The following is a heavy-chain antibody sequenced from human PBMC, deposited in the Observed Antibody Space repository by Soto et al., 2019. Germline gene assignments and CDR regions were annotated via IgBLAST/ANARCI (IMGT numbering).Heavy chain of an antibody. J-gene: IGHJ6*02. CDR2: TYYRSKWYN. Sequence: LSLTCVISGDSVSSNSAAWNWIRQSPSRGLEWLGRTYYRSKWYNDYAVSVKSRITINPDTSKNQFSLQLNSVTPEDTAVYYCASGYCSSTSCYTGVEESYGMDVWGQGTTVTVSS. CDR1: GDSVSSNSAA. D-gene: IGHD2-2*02. V-gene: IGHV6-1*01. CDR3: ASGYCSSTSCYTGVEESYGMDV.